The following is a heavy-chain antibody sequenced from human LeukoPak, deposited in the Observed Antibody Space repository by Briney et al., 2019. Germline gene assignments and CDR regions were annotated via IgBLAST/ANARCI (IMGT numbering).Heavy chain of an antibody. V-gene: IGHV3-11*01. CDR2: ISSSGTMI. J-gene: IGHJ4*02. D-gene: IGHD6-25*01. CDR1: GFTFSDYY. CDR3: ARASTTAKYSGGYYLSFYVY. Sequence: GGSLRLSCAASGFTFSDYYMSWIRQAPGEGLEWVSYISSSGTMIYYADSVKGRFTVSRDNAKNSLYLQMDSLRTEDTAVYYCARASTTAKYSGGYYLSFYVYWGQGTLVTVSS.